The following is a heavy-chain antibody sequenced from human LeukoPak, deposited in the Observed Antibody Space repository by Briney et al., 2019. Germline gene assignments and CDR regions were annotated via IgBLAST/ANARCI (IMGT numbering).Heavy chain of an antibody. CDR2: IRYDGSNK. D-gene: IGHD1-7*01. V-gene: IGHV3-30*02. CDR3: AKAITGTTLDYFDY. J-gene: IGHJ4*02. CDR1: GFTFSSYG. Sequence: GGSLRLSCVASGFTFSSYGMHWVRQAPGKGLEWVAFIRYDGSNKYYADSVKGRFTISRDNAKNSLYLQMNSLRAEDMALYYCAKAITGTTLDYFDYWGQGTLVTVSS.